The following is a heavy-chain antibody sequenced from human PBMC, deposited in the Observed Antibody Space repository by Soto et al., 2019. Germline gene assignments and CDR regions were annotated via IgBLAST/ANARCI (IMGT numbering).Heavy chain of an antibody. J-gene: IGHJ6*02. CDR2: IKQDGSEK. CDR1: GFTVSSCA. CDR3: ARWYDAEV. V-gene: IGHV3-7*03. D-gene: IGHD3-3*01. Sequence: GGSLRLSCAASGFTVSSCAMTWVRQAPGKGLEWVANIKQDGSEKNYVDSVKGRFTISRDNAKNSLYLEMNNLRVEETAIYYRARWYDAEVWGQGTTVTV.